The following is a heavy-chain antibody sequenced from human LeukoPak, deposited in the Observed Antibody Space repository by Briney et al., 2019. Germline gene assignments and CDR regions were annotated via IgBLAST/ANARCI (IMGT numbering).Heavy chain of an antibody. Sequence: GGSLRLSCAASGFTFSSYEMNWVRQAPGKGLEWVSYISSSSSTIYYADSVKGRFTISRDNAKNSLYLQMNSLRAEDTAVYYCAELGITMIGGVWGKGTTVTISS. D-gene: IGHD3-10*02. J-gene: IGHJ6*04. CDR1: GFTFSSYE. V-gene: IGHV3-48*03. CDR3: AELGITMIGGV. CDR2: ISSSSSTI.